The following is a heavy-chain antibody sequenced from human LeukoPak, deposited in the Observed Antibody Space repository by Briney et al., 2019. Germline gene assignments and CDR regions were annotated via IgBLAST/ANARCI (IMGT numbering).Heavy chain of an antibody. CDR2: INPNSGGT. D-gene: IGHD2-21*02. CDR3: ARSREIVVVTAIFDY. CDR1: GYTFTGYY. Sequence: GASVKVSCKASGYTFTGYYMHWVRQAPGQGLEWMGRINPNSGGTNYAQKFQGRVTMTRDTSISTAYMELSRLRSDDTSEYYCARSREIVVVTAIFDYWGQGTLVTVSS. V-gene: IGHV1-2*06. J-gene: IGHJ4*02.